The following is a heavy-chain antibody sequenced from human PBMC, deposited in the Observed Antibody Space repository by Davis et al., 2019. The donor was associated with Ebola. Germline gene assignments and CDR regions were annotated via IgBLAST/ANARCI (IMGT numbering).Heavy chain of an antibody. CDR2: IYYSGST. CDR3: ARQEPWYSSGWYAGTIDY. J-gene: IGHJ4*02. D-gene: IGHD6-19*01. CDR1: GGSISSSSYY. Sequence: SETLSLTCTVSGGSISSSSYYWGWIRQPPGKGLEWIGSIYYSGSTYYNPSLKSRVTISVDTSKNQFSLKLSSVTAADTAVYYCARQEPWYSSGWYAGTIDYWGQGTLVTVSS. V-gene: IGHV4-39*01.